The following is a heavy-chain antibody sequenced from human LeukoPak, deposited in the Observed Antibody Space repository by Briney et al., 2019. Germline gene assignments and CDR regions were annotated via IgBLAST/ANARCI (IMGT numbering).Heavy chain of an antibody. Sequence: SETLSLTCAVYGGSFSGYYWSWICQPPGKGLEWIGEINHSGSTNYNPSLKSRVTISVDTSKNQFSLKLSSVTAADTAVYYCARTRARGIVVVPAAKDYWGQGTLVTVSS. CDR1: GGSFSGYY. CDR3: ARTRARGIVVVPAAKDY. V-gene: IGHV4-34*01. CDR2: INHSGST. J-gene: IGHJ4*02. D-gene: IGHD2-2*01.